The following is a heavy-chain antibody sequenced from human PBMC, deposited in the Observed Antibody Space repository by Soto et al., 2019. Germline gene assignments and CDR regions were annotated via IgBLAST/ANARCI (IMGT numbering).Heavy chain of an antibody. V-gene: IGHV1-18*04. CDR2: INVYNGNT. CDR3: ARGEYSGSYCFDF. CDR1: GYTFTSYG. D-gene: IGHD1-26*01. J-gene: IGHJ4*02. Sequence: QVQLVQSGAEVKKPGASVKVSCKASGYTFTSYGVTWVRQAPGQGLEWMGWINVYNGNTNYAQKFQGRVTMTTDTSTTTVQMERRSLRSDDTAVYYCARGEYSGSYCFDFWGQGTLVTVSS.